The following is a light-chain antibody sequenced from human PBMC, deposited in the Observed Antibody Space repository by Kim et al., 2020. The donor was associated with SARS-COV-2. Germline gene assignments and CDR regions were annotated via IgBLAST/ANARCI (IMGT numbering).Light chain of an antibody. J-gene: IGKJ2*01. CDR3: LQDYTYPYT. CDR2: GTY. V-gene: IGKV1-6*02. CDR1: QDIRND. Sequence: AIQMTQSPSSLSASVGDRVTITCRASQDIRNDLGWYQQKPGKAPKLLIYGTYNLQSGVPSRFSGSGSGSDFTLTISSLQAEDFATYFCLQDYTYPYTFGQGTKLEI.